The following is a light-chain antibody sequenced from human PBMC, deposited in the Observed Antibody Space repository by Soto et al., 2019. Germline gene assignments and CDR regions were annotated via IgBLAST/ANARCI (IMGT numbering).Light chain of an antibody. Sequence: EIVLTQSPGTLSLSPGERATLSCRASQSVSSNYLAWYQQKPRQPPKLLIYWASARESGVPDRFSGSGSGTDFTLTISSLQAEDVAVYYCQQYYTTPWTFGPGTKVDNK. V-gene: IGKV4-1*01. J-gene: IGKJ1*01. CDR3: QQYYTTPWT. CDR1: QSVSSNY. CDR2: WAS.